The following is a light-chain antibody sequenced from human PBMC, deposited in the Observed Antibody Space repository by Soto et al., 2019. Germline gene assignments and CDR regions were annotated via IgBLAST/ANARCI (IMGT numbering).Light chain of an antibody. V-gene: IGKV3-11*01. CDR3: QQRSNWPIT. CDR2: DAS. CDR1: RRVSSY. J-gene: IGKJ5*01. Sequence: EIVLTQSPATLSLAPGGSATLSCRATRRVSSYLAWYQQKPGQAPRLLIYDASSRPTDIPARFSGSGSGTDFTLTISSLEPEDFALYYCQQRSNWPITFGQGTRLEIK.